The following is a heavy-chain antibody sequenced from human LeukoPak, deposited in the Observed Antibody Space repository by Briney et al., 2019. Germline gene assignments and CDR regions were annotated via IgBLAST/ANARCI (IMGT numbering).Heavy chain of an antibody. Sequence: SQTLSLTCAISGDSVSSNSAAWNWIRQSPSRGLEWLGRTYYRSKWYNDYAVSVKSRITINPDTSKNQFSLQLNSVTPEDTAVYYCARSYYDSSGYYYEYYYYGMDVWGQGTTVTVSS. J-gene: IGHJ6*02. CDR2: TYYRSKWYN. CDR1: GDSVSSNSAA. V-gene: IGHV6-1*01. CDR3: ARSYYDSSGYYYEYYYYGMDV. D-gene: IGHD3-22*01.